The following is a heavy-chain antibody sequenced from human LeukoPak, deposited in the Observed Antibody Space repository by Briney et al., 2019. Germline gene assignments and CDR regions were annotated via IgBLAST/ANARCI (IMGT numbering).Heavy chain of an antibody. CDR1: GFTFSSYA. D-gene: IGHD3-22*01. J-gene: IGHJ4*02. Sequence: PGGSLRLSCAASGFTFSSYAMSWVRQAPGKGLEWVSAISGSGGSTYYADSVKGRFTISRDNSKNTLYLQMNSLRAEDTAVYYCAKAYYYDPTESRHDYWGQGTLVTVSS. V-gene: IGHV3-23*01. CDR2: ISGSGGST. CDR3: AKAYYYDPTESRHDY.